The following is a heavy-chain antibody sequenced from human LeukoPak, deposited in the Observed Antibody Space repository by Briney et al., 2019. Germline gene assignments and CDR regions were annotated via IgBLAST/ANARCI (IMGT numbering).Heavy chain of an antibody. CDR1: GGTFSSYA. Sequence: GASVKVSCKASGGTFSSYAISWVRQAPGQGLEWMGGIIPIFGTANYAQKFQGRVTITADESTSTAYMELSSLRSEDTAVYYCARQSMVVAARLIDYWGQGTLVTVSS. V-gene: IGHV1-69*13. J-gene: IGHJ4*02. CDR2: IIPIFGTA. CDR3: ARQSMVVAARLIDY. D-gene: IGHD2-15*01.